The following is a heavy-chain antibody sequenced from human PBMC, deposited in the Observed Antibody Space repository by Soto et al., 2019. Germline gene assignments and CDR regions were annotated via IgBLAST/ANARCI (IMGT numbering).Heavy chain of an antibody. V-gene: IGHV3-66*01. D-gene: IGHD6-13*01. J-gene: IGHJ4*02. Sequence: GSLRLSCAASGFSFSDYYMSWIRQAPGKGLEWVSVIYSGGHTDYADSVKGRFTISGDNSNNTLLLQMNSLRAEDTALYYCARILNGYLDYWGQGTLVTVSS. CDR3: ARILNGYLDY. CDR1: GFSFSDYY. CDR2: IYSGGHT.